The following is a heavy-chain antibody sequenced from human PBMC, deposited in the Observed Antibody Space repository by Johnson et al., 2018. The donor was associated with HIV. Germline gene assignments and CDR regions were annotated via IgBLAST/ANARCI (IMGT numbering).Heavy chain of an antibody. D-gene: IGHD3-10*01. CDR2: IKQDGSEK. CDR3: AKDPGWFGEPGDAFDI. CDR1: GFTFSSYA. V-gene: IGHV3-30*04. J-gene: IGHJ3*02. Sequence: QVQLVESGGGVVQPGRSLRLSCAASGFTFSSYAMHWVRQAPGKGLEWVANIKQDGSEKYYADSVKCRFTISRDNSKNKLYLQMNSLRAEDTAVYYCAKDPGWFGEPGDAFDIWGQGTMVTVSS.